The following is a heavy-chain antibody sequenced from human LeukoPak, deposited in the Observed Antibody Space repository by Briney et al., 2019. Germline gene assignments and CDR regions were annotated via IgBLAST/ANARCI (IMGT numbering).Heavy chain of an antibody. CDR3: ARGAAIVPVHGY. Sequence: ASVKVSCKASGYTFTSYAMHWVRQAPGQRLEWMGWINAGNGNTKYSQKFQGRVTITRDTSASTAYMELSSLRSEDTAVYYCARGAAIVPVHGYWGQGTLVTVSS. J-gene: IGHJ4*02. CDR2: INAGNGNT. D-gene: IGHD2-2*02. V-gene: IGHV1-3*01. CDR1: GYTFTSYA.